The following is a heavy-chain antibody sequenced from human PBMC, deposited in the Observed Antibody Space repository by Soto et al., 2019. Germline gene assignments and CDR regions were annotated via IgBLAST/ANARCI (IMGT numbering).Heavy chain of an antibody. D-gene: IGHD6-19*01. Sequence: GGSLRLSCAASGFTFSSYWMHWVRQAPGKGLVWVSRIDTYGSATKYADSVEGRFTISRDNAKNTLYLQMNSLRAEDTAVYYCARVLKSSGWDNDVFDISGQGTMVTVSS. J-gene: IGHJ3*02. CDR2: IDTYGSAT. CDR3: ARVLKSSGWDNDVFDI. V-gene: IGHV3-74*03. CDR1: GFTFSSYW.